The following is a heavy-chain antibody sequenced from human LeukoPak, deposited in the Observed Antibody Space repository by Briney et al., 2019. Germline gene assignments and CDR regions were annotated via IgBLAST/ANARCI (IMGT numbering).Heavy chain of an antibody. D-gene: IGHD1-7*01. V-gene: IGHV4-59*01. Sequence: PSETLSLTCTVSGGSISGYYWSWIRQPPGKGLEWIGYIHSSGSTNYNPSLKSRVTISVDTSKNQFSLKLNSVTAADTAVYYCATRTTPGWAYYYGMDVWGQGTTVTVSS. CDR2: IHSSGST. CDR1: GGSISGYY. CDR3: ATRTTPGWAYYYGMDV. J-gene: IGHJ6*02.